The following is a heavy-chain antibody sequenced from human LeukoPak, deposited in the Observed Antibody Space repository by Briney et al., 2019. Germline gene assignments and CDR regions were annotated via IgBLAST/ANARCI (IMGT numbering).Heavy chain of an antibody. D-gene: IGHD2-15*01. CDR2: IKQDGSEK. CDR3: ARRRGSYCFDY. Sequence: GGSLRLSCAASGFTFNNYWMTWVRQAPGKGLEWVANIKQDGSEKYYVDSVKGRFTISRDNAKNSLYLQMNSLRVEDTAVYYCARRRGSYCFDYWGQGTLVTVSS. CDR1: GFTFNNYW. J-gene: IGHJ4*02. V-gene: IGHV3-7*01.